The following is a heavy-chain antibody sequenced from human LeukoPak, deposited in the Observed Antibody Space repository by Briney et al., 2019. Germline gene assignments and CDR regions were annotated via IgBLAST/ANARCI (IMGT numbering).Heavy chain of an antibody. J-gene: IGHJ4*02. CDR3: ARESRRGSTFDY. D-gene: IGHD3-10*01. V-gene: IGHV4-39*02. Sequence: SETLSLTCTVSGGSISGSSYYWGWIRQPPGKGLEWIGSIYYSGSTYYNPSLKSRVTISVDTSKNQFSLQLNSVTPEDTAVYYCARESRRGSTFDYWGQGTLVTVSS. CDR1: GGSISGSSYY. CDR2: IYYSGST.